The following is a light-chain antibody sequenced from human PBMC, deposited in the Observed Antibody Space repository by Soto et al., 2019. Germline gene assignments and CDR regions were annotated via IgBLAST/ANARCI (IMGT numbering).Light chain of an antibody. J-gene: IGKJ5*01. CDR2: DAS. Sequence: TQYPGTLYLSPGERATLSCEGSQTISTNLAWYQQKPGQAPSLLSFDASTRASGIPARFSGSVSGTDVTPAISRLEPQDLACYYRQQYYNCRAITFGQGTRLEIK. V-gene: IGKV3-15*01. CDR3: QQYYNCRAIT. CDR1: QTISTN.